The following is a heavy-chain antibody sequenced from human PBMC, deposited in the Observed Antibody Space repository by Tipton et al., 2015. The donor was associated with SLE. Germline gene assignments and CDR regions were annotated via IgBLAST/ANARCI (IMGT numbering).Heavy chain of an antibody. Sequence: RSLRLSCAASGFTFSRYSMNWVRQAPGKGLEWVAVISYDGTNKYYGDSVKGRFTISRDNSKNTFYLQMNSLRPEDTAVYYCARDQVWYGVTGMDVWGQGTTVTVSS. CDR1: GFTFSRYS. CDR2: ISYDGTNK. V-gene: IGHV3-30-3*01. J-gene: IGHJ6*02. D-gene: IGHD4-17*01. CDR3: ARDQVWYGVTGMDV.